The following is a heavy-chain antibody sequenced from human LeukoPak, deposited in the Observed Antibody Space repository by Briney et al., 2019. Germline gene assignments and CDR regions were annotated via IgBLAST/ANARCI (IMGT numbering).Heavy chain of an antibody. J-gene: IGHJ5*02. Sequence: SETLSLTCAVYGGSFSGYYWSWIRQPPGKGLEWIGEINHSGSTNYNPSLKSRVTISVDTSKNQFSLKLSSVTAADTAVYYCARCRGFDFWSGYYKDNWFDPWGQGTLVTVSS. CDR1: GGSFSGYY. CDR3: ARCRGFDFWSGYYKDNWFDP. V-gene: IGHV4-34*01. D-gene: IGHD3-3*01. CDR2: INHSGST.